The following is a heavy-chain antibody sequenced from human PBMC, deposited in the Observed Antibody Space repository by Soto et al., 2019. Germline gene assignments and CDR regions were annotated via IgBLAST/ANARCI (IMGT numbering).Heavy chain of an antibody. D-gene: IGHD3-3*01. CDR2: IYYSGST. J-gene: IGHJ4*02. CDR3: ASLSSNYDFWSAVYYFDY. CDR1: GCSVCSYY. V-gene: IGHV4-59*08. Sequence: PEPLSLSCTVSGCSVCSYYWGWIRQPPGKGLEWIGYIYYSGSTNYNPSLKSRVTISVDTSKNQFSLKLSSVTAADTAVYYCASLSSNYDFWSAVYYFDYWGQGTLVTVSS.